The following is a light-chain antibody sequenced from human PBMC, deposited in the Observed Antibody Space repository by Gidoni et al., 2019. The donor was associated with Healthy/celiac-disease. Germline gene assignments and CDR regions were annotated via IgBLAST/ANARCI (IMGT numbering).Light chain of an antibody. J-gene: IGKJ2*01. Sequence: DIVLTQSPATLSLSPGERATLSCRASQSVSSYLAWYQQKPGQAPRLLIYDASNRATGIPARFSGSGSGTDFTLTISSLEPEDVAVYYCQQRSNWPPTFGQGTKLEIK. CDR1: QSVSSY. CDR2: DAS. V-gene: IGKV3-11*01. CDR3: QQRSNWPPT.